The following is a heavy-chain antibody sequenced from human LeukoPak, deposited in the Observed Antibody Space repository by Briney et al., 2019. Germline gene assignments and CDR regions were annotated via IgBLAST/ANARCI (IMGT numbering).Heavy chain of an antibody. CDR1: GYTFTSYD. J-gene: IGHJ4*02. V-gene: IGHV1-8*01. Sequence: ASVKVSCKASGYTFTSYDINWVRQATGQGLEWMGWMNPNSGHTGYAQKFQGRLTMTRNTFISTAYMELSSLRSEDTAVYYCARFSITAAGWWGQGTLVTVSS. CDR2: MNPNSGHT. D-gene: IGHD6-13*01. CDR3: ARFSITAAGW.